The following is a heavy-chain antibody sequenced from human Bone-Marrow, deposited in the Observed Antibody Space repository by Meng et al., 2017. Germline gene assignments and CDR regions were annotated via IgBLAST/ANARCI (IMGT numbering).Heavy chain of an antibody. CDR3: ARDGGDSGYDSSWVHYYGMDV. CDR1: GYTFTSYY. Sequence: ASVKVSCKASGYTFTSYYMHWVRQAPGQGLEWMGIINPSGGSTSYAQKFQGRVTMTRDTSTSTVYMELSSLRSEDTAVYYCARDGGDSGYDSSWVHYYGMDVWGQGTTVTVSS. CDR2: INPSGGST. J-gene: IGHJ6*02. V-gene: IGHV1-46*01. D-gene: IGHD5-12*01.